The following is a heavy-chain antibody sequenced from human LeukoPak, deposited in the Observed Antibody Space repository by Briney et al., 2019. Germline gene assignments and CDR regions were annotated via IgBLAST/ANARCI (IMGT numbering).Heavy chain of an antibody. J-gene: IGHJ4*02. V-gene: IGHV3-48*01. CDR2: ISSSSSTI. CDR3: ARNYYYGSGSYYFDY. CDR1: GFTFSSYS. D-gene: IGHD3-10*01. Sequence: GGSLRLSCAASGFTFSSYSMNWVRQAPGKGLEWVSYISSSSSTIYYADSVKGRFTISRVNAKNSLYLQMNSLRAEDTAVYYCARNYYYGSGSYYFDYWGQGTLVTVSS.